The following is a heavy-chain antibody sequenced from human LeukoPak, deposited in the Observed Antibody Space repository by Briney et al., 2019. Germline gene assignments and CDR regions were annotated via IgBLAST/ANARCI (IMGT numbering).Heavy chain of an antibody. V-gene: IGHV4-38-2*01. CDR3: ARVHMSPVGVDY. J-gene: IGHJ4*02. D-gene: IGHD1-26*01. Sequence: PSETLSLTCAVSGYSISSGYYWGWIRQPPGKGLEWIGSIYHSGSTYYNPSLKSRVIISVDTSKNQFSLKLNSVTAADTAVYYCARVHMSPVGVDYWGQGTLVTVSS. CDR2: IYHSGST. CDR1: GYSISSGYY.